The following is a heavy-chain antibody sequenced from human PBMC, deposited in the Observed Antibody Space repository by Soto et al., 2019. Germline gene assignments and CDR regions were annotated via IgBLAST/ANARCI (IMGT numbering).Heavy chain of an antibody. Sequence: QVQLVQSGAEVKKPGASVKVSCKASGYTFTSYDINWVRQATGQGLEWMGWMNPNSGNTGYAQKFQGRVTINRNTSISTSYMELSSLRSEDTDGYYCARGGADMVRGVITGFDPLGQGTLVTVSS. CDR2: MNPNSGNT. V-gene: IGHV1-8*01. CDR3: ARGGADMVRGVITGFDP. D-gene: IGHD3-10*01. CDR1: GYTFTSYD. J-gene: IGHJ5*02.